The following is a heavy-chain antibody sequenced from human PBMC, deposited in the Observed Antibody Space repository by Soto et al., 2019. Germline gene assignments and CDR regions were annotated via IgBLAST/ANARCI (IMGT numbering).Heavy chain of an antibody. CDR3: ARGDKYYYDSSGSFFDY. CDR1: GGSISSGCYS. Sequence: PSETLSLTCAVSGGSISSGCYSWIWLRQPPGKGLEWIGYIYHSGSTYYNPSLKSRVTISVDRSKNQFSLKLSSVTAADTAVYYCARGDKYYYDSSGSFFDYWGQGTLVTVSS. CDR2: IYHSGST. D-gene: IGHD3-22*01. V-gene: IGHV4-30-2*01. J-gene: IGHJ4*02.